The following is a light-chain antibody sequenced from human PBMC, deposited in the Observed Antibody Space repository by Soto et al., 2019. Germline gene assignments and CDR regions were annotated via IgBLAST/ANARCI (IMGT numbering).Light chain of an antibody. Sequence: ALTQPPSASGSPGQSVTISCTGTSSDVGGYWYVSWYQHHPGKAPRLLIYEVSKRPSGVPHRFSGSKSDNTASLTVSGLQAEDEADYYCSSYAGDNIYVFGTGTKVTVL. CDR1: SSDVGGYWY. CDR3: SSYAGDNIYV. V-gene: IGLV2-8*01. CDR2: EVS. J-gene: IGLJ1*01.